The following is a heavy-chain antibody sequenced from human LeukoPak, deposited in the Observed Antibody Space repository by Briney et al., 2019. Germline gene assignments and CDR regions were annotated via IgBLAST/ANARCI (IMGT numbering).Heavy chain of an antibody. CDR1: GYTFTSYG. CDR2: ISAYNGNT. CDR3: ARDDCSSTSCYAGYYYYGMDV. Sequence: RASVKVSCKASGYTFTSYGISWVRQAPGQGLEWMGWISAYNGNTNYAQKLQGRVTMTTDTSTSTAYMELSSLRSEDTAVYYCARDDCSSTSCYAGYYYYGMDVWGQGTTVTVSS. V-gene: IGHV1-18*01. J-gene: IGHJ6*02. D-gene: IGHD2-2*01.